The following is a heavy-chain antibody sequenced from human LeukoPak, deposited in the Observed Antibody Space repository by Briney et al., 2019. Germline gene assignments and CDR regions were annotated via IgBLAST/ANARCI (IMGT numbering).Heavy chain of an antibody. CDR2: IDPGDSYN. V-gene: IGHV5-10-1*01. Sequence: GESLTISCKGPGYSFTSYWINWVRQMPGKGLEWLGRIDPGDSYNTYSPSFQGRVTISTDKSITTAYLQWSSLKASDTAMYYCARQDTSMGWSDFDYWGQGTLVTVSS. J-gene: IGHJ4*02. CDR3: ARQDTSMGWSDFDY. D-gene: IGHD5-18*01. CDR1: GYSFTSYW.